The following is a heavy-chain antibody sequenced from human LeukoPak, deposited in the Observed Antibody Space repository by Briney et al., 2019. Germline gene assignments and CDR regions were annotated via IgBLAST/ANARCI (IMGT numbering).Heavy chain of an antibody. Sequence: SETRSLTCTVSGGSISSYYWSWIRQPPGKGLEWIGYIYYSGSTNYNPSLKSRVTIPVDTSKNQFSLKLSSVTAADTAVYYCAGGITMIVPAAAFDIWGQGTMVTVSS. V-gene: IGHV4-59*01. CDR2: IYYSGST. D-gene: IGHD3-22*01. J-gene: IGHJ3*02. CDR1: GGSISSYY. CDR3: AGGITMIVPAAAFDI.